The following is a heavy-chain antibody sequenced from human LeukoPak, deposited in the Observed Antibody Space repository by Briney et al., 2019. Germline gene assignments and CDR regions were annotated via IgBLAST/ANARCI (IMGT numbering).Heavy chain of an antibody. Sequence: PSETLSLTCTVSGFSISTYYWSWLRQPPGRGLEWIGYIYFTGSTNYNPSLQSRVTITVDTSKNQFSLKLTSVTAADTAVYYCARHCASGTCAFDIWGQGTMVTVSS. V-gene: IGHV4-59*08. CDR1: GFSISTYY. CDR3: ARHCASGTCAFDI. CDR2: IYFTGST. D-gene: IGHD6-13*01. J-gene: IGHJ3*02.